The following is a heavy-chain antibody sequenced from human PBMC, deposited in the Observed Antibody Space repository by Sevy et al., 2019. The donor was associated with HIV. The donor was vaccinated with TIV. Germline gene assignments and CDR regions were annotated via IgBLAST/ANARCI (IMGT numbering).Heavy chain of an antibody. J-gene: IGHJ4*02. CDR1: GGSISYYH. CDR3: ARIGNCGGDCYSFDY. D-gene: IGHD2-21*02. Sequence: SETLSLTCIVSGGSISYYHWTWIRHSPGKGLEWIGDVYYEGSREYNPPFKSRVTMSVDTSTNQFSLKMRSVTAADTAVYYCARIGNCGGDCYSFDYWGQGTLVTVSS. CDR2: VYYEGSR. V-gene: IGHV4-59*13.